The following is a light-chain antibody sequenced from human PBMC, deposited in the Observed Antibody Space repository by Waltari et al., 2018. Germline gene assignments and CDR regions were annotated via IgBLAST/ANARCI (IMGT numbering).Light chain of an antibody. CDR2: ADS. J-gene: IGLJ2*01. CDR3: CSYAGSSTVK. CDR1: RTAVGSYKP. Sequence: QSALTQPASVSGSPGQSITIPCTGPRTAVGSYKPVSWYQQHPGKAPRLMIYADSNRPSGSSNRFSGSKSGNTASLTISGLQAEDEAAYYCCSYAGSSTVKFGEGTYLTVL. V-gene: IGLV2-23*01.